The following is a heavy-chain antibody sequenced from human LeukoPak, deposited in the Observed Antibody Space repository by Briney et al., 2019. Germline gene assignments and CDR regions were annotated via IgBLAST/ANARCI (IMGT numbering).Heavy chain of an antibody. J-gene: IGHJ4*02. V-gene: IGHV3-23*01. CDR1: GFAFSSYG. CDR2: ISGSCSHT. D-gene: IGHD2-2*01. Sequence: GGSLTLTCAASGFAFSSYGMSWVRQAPAKGLEWVSRISGSCSHTYYEDSVTRRFSISRAHYKNTLYLQMNRLRAEDTAVYYCAKMSGDCTSTFCSSFDYWGQGTLVTVSS. CDR3: AKMSGDCTSTFCSSFDY.